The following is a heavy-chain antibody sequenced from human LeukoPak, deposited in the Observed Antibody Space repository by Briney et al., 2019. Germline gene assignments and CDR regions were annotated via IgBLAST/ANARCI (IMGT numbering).Heavy chain of an antibody. CDR2: ISYDGTNK. Sequence: PGRSLRLSCAASGFTFSTYAMHWVRQAPGKGLEWVAVISYDGTNKYYADSVKGRFTISRDNSKNTLYLQMNSLRAEDTAVYYCARDRRELLYYFDYWGQGTLVTVSS. V-gene: IGHV3-30-3*01. CDR3: ARDRRELLYYFDY. J-gene: IGHJ4*02. D-gene: IGHD1-26*01. CDR1: GFTFSTYA.